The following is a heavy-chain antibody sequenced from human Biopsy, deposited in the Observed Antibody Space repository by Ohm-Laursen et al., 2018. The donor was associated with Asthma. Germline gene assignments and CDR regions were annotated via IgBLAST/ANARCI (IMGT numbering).Heavy chain of an antibody. CDR1: GFSFSNFA. D-gene: IGHD1-1*01. V-gene: IGHV3-30*01. CDR2: ISKDASTQ. Sequence: SLRLSCTASGFSFSNFAIHWVRQAPGKGLEWVGVISKDASTQDYADSVKGRFTMARDNSKNTLDLQMNSLREEDTAVYYCVRDGTDDAFDIWGQGTMVTVSS. J-gene: IGHJ3*02. CDR3: VRDGTDDAFDI.